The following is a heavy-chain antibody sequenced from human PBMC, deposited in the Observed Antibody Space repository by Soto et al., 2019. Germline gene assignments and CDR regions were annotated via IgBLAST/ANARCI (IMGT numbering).Heavy chain of an antibody. CDR2: IYWDDDK. Sequence: QITLKESGPTLVKPTQTLTLTCTFSDFSLSTSGVGVGWIRQPPGKALEWLALIYWDDDKRYSPYLKSRLPIPKHTSKNQVLLTMTNMDPVDTATYYCAHIMITFGGVMRKDAFDIWGQGTMVTISS. D-gene: IGHD3-16*01. CDR1: DFSLSTSGVG. V-gene: IGHV2-5*02. CDR3: AHIMITFGGVMRKDAFDI. J-gene: IGHJ3*02.